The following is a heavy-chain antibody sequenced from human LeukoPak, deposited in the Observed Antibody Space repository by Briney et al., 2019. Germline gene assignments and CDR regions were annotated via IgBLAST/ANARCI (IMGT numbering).Heavy chain of an antibody. J-gene: IGHJ4*02. Sequence: PGRSLRLSCAASGFTFSSYAMHWVRQAPGKGLEWVAVISYDGSNKYYADSVKGRFTISRDNSKNTLHLQMNSLRAEDTAVYYCAAGIVVVTASFDYWGQGTLVTVSS. CDR3: AAGIVVVTASFDY. V-gene: IGHV3-30-3*01. CDR2: ISYDGSNK. CDR1: GFTFSSYA. D-gene: IGHD2-21*02.